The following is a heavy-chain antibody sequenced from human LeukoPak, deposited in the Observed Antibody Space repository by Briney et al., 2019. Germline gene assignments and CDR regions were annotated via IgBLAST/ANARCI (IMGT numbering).Heavy chain of an antibody. CDR2: INHSGST. V-gene: IGHV4-34*01. J-gene: IGHJ4*02. CDR1: GGSISGYY. CDR3: ARDRGTWNDDGFDY. D-gene: IGHD1-1*01. Sequence: SETLSLTCTVSGGSISGYYWSWIRQPPGKGLEWIGEINHSGSTNYNPSLKSRVTMSVDTSKNQFSLKLSSVTAADTAVYYCARDRGTWNDDGFDYWGQGTLVTVSS.